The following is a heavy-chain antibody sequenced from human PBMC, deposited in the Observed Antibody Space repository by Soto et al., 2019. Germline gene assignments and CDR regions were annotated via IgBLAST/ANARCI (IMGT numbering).Heavy chain of an antibody. D-gene: IGHD6-13*01. CDR3: AKVRIAPAKPFYFDS. V-gene: IGHV3-30*18. J-gene: IGHJ4*02. Sequence: QVQLVESGGGVVQPGRSLRLSCVGSGFNFDNYAFHWVRQAPGTGLEWVAVISNDGSDKYYADSVKGRFTISRENSKGRLHLQMDSLKPEDTAAYYCAKVRIAPAKPFYFDSWGQGTLVTVSS. CDR1: GFNFDNYA. CDR2: ISNDGSDK.